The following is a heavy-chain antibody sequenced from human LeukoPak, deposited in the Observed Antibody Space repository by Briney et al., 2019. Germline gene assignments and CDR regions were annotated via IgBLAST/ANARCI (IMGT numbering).Heavy chain of an antibody. Sequence: GGSLRLSCAASGFTFSSYWLSWVRQAPGKGLEWVATMSPDGTQKYYVDSVEGRFAVSRDNARNSLYLQMNSLRAEDTAVYYCARAVAAAPFDYWGQGTLVTVSS. D-gene: IGHD6-13*01. CDR1: GFTFSSYW. CDR2: MSPDGTQK. CDR3: ARAVAAAPFDY. J-gene: IGHJ4*02. V-gene: IGHV3-7*03.